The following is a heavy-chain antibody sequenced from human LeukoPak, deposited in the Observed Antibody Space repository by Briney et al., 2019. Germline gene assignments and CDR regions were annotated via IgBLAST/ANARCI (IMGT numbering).Heavy chain of an antibody. D-gene: IGHD3-16*01. Sequence: GGSLRLSCAASGFTVSSSYMSWVRQAPGKGLEWVSAIYNSGITYYIDSVKGRFTISRDNSKNTVYLQMNNLRAEDTAFYYCARAPGGWNFDFWGQGTLVTVSS. CDR1: GFTVSSSY. CDR3: ARAPGGWNFDF. CDR2: IYNSGIT. V-gene: IGHV3-53*01. J-gene: IGHJ4*02.